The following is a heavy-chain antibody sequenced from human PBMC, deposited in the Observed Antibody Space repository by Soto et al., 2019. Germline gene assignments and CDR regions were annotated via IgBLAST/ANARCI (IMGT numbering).Heavy chain of an antibody. CDR1: GGTFSSYA. CDR2: IIPIFGTA. D-gene: IGHD6-13*01. J-gene: IGHJ5*02. Sequence: AVKVSCKASGGTFSSYAISWVRQAPGQGLEWMGGIIPIFGTANYAQKFQGRVTITADESTSTASMELSSLRSEDTTVYYCSGDLTYGYEAAAGEGGNCFDPWGQGTLVTVSS. V-gene: IGHV1-69*13. CDR3: SGDLTYGYEAAAGEGGNCFDP.